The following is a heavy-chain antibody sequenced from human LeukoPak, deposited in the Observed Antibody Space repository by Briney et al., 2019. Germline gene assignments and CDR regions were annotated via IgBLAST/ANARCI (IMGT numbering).Heavy chain of an antibody. D-gene: IGHD5-18*01. CDR1: GFTFSNAW. CDR3: TTGGVQLWDFDY. V-gene: IGHV3-15*01. J-gene: IGHJ4*02. CDR2: IKSKTDGGTT. Sequence: GGSLRLSCAASGFTFSNAWMSWVRQAPGKGLEWVGRIKSKTDGGTTAYAAPVKGRFTISRDNSKNTLYLQMNSLKTEDTAVYYCTTGGVQLWDFDYWGQGTLVTVSS.